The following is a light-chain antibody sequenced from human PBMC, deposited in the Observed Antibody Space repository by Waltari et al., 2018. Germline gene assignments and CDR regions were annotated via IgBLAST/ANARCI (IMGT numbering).Light chain of an antibody. J-gene: IGLJ1*01. Sequence: QSVLTQPPSVSAAPGQRVTISCPGSSSNLGNNYVAWYQQPPGTAPKLLIYDNNKRPSGIPDRFSGSKSGTSATLGITGLQTGDEAEYHCGAWDSSLSAHVFGTGTKVTVL. CDR3: GAWDSSLSAHV. CDR2: DNN. CDR1: SSNLGNNY. V-gene: IGLV1-51*01.